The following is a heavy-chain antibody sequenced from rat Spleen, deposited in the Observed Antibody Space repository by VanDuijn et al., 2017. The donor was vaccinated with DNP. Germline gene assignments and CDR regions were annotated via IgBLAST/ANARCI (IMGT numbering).Heavy chain of an antibody. V-gene: IGHV5S10*01. J-gene: IGHJ2*01. CDR1: GFTFSDYN. Sequence: EVQLVESGGGLVQPGNSLKLSCTASGFTFSDYNMAWVRQAPKKGLEWVATIIYDGSRTYYRDSVKGRFTISRDNAKSTLYLQMDSLRSEDTATYYCTTYYYWGQGVMVTVTS. CDR3: TTYYY. CDR2: IIYDGSRT.